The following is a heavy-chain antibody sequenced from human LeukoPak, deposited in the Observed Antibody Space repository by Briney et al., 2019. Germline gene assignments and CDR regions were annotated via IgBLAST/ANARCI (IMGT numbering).Heavy chain of an antibody. CDR2: ISSSGSTI. Sequence: GGSLRLSCAASGFTFSSYAMSWVRQAPGKGLEWVSYISSSGSTIYYADSVKGRFTISRDNAKNSLYLQMNSLRAEDTAVYYCARERYYDYVWGSYRFFDYWGQGTLVTVSS. J-gene: IGHJ4*02. D-gene: IGHD3-16*02. V-gene: IGHV3-48*04. CDR1: GFTFSSYA. CDR3: ARERYYDYVWGSYRFFDY.